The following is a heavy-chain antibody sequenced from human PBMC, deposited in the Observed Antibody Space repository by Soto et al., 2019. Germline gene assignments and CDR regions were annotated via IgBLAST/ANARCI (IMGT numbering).Heavy chain of an antibody. D-gene: IGHD1-26*01. CDR2: INPSGGST. CDR1: GYTFTSYY. J-gene: IGHJ6*02. CDR3: ARGEVIVGATGYYYGMDV. Sequence: VASVKVSCKASGYTFTSYYMHWVRQAPGQGLEWMGIINPSGGSTSYAQKFQGRVTMTRDTSTSTVYMELSSLRSEDTAVYYCARGEVIVGATGYYYGMDVWGQGTTVTVSS. V-gene: IGHV1-46*01.